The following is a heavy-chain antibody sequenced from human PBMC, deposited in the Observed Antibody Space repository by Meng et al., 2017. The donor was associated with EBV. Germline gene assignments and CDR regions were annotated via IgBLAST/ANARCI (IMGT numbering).Heavy chain of an antibody. V-gene: IGHV2-5*02. CDR3: AHIIAARPFDY. J-gene: IGHJ4*02. CDR2: IYWDDDK. D-gene: IGHD6-6*01. CDR1: GFSLSTCGVG. Sequence: QITLKESGPRLLEPTKTLTLTCTFSGFSLSTCGVGVGWIRQAPGKALEWLALIYWDDDKRYSPSLKSRLTITKDNSKNQVVLTMTNVDSVDAATYYCAHIIAARPFDYWGQGTLVTVSS.